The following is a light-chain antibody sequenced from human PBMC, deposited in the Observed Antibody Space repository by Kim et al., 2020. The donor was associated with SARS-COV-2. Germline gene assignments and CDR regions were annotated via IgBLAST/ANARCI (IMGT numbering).Light chain of an antibody. J-gene: IGKJ2*01. CDR2: AVP. V-gene: IGKV3-15*01. CDR3: QQYNNWPADT. CDR1: QSVSNN. Sequence: EIVMTQSPATLSMSPGERATLSCRASQSVSNNLAGYQQRPGQPPRLLIYAVPTRATGIPARFSGSGSGTEFTLTISGLQSEDFAVYYCQQYNNWPADTFGQGTKLEI.